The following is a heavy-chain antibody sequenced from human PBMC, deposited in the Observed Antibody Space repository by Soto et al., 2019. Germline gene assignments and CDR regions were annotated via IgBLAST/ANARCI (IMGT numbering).Heavy chain of an antibody. CDR1: GFTFSSYA. J-gene: IGHJ4*02. CDR3: AKARGLPSLDYVFCALDY. D-gene: IGHD3-9*01. V-gene: IGHV3-23*01. CDR2: ISGSGGST. Sequence: EVQLLESGGGLVQPGGSLRLSCAASGFTFSSYAMSWVRQAPGKGLEWVSAISGSGGSTYYADSVKGRFTISRDNSKNTLYLEMNSLSAEYTAVYYCAKARGLPSLDYVFCALDYWGQGTLVTVSS.